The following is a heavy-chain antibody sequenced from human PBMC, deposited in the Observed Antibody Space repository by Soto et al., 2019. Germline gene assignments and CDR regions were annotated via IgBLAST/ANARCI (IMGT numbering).Heavy chain of an antibody. D-gene: IGHD6-13*01. Sequence: GGSLRLSCAASGFTFGSYAMSWVRQAPGKGLEWVAVISYDGSNKYYADSVKGRFTISRDNSKNTVYLQMNSLRAEDTAVYYCARDEQPAPDYWGQGTLVTVSS. CDR2: ISYDGSNK. J-gene: IGHJ4*02. V-gene: IGHV3-33*08. CDR1: GFTFGSYA. CDR3: ARDEQPAPDY.